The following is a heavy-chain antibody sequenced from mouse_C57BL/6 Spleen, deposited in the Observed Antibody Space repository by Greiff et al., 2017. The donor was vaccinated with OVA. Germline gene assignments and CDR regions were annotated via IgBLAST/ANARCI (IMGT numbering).Heavy chain of an antibody. Sequence: QVHVKQPGAELVKPGASVKLSCKASGYTFTSYWMHWVKQRPGQGLEWIGMIHPNSGSTNYNEKFKSKATLTVDKSSSTAYMQLSSLTSEDSAVYYCARIDYGNSYYFDDWGQGTTLTVSS. V-gene: IGHV1-64*01. CDR2: IHPNSGST. CDR3: ARIDYGNSYYFDD. CDR1: GYTFTSYW. D-gene: IGHD2-1*01. J-gene: IGHJ2*01.